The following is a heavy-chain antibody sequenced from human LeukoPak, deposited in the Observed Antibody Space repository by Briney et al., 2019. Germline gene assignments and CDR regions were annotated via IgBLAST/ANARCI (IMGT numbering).Heavy chain of an antibody. D-gene: IGHD3-22*01. CDR3: AREVADYDSSGYYSSGDWFDP. CDR2: IYYSGST. Sequence: PSETLSLTCTVSGGSISSGGYYWSWIRQHPGKGLEWIGYIYYSGSTYYNPSLKSRVTISVDTSKNQFSLKLSSVTAADTAVYYCAREVADYDSSGYYSSGDWFDPWGQGTLVTVSS. J-gene: IGHJ5*02. V-gene: IGHV4-31*03. CDR1: GGSISSGGYY.